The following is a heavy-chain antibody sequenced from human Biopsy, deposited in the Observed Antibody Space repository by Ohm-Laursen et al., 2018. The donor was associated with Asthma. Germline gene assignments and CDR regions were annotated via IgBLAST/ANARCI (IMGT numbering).Heavy chain of an antibody. CDR3: ARRGGVRRYFDY. V-gene: IGHV4-30-4*01. Sequence: SQTLSLTCSVFGGSVYSYDHHWSWIRQPPGKGLEWIGFIYYSGSTYYNPSLKSRVSISIDTSKNQFSLKLSSVTAADTAVYFCARRGGVRRYFDYWGQGTLVTVSS. D-gene: IGHD3-16*01. CDR2: IYYSGST. J-gene: IGHJ4*02. CDR1: GGSVYSYDHH.